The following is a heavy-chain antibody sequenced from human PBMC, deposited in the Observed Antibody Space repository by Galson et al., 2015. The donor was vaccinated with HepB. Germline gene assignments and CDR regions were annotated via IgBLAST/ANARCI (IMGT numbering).Heavy chain of an antibody. Sequence: SLRLSCAASGFTFSSFGMHWVRQAPGKGLEWVAVIWYDGTKKYYPDSVKGRFTISRDNFKNTLYLQMNSLRVEDTAVYYCVRGSGGSGYDYWGDSWGQGTLVTVSS. CDR1: GFTFSSFG. V-gene: IGHV3-33*01. D-gene: IGHD3-22*01. CDR3: VRGSGGSGYDYWGDS. CDR2: IWYDGTKK. J-gene: IGHJ4*02.